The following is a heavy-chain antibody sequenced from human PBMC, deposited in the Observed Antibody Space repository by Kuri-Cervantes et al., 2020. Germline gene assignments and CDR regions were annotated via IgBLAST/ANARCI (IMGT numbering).Heavy chain of an antibody. V-gene: IGHV1-2*02. D-gene: IGHD2-2*01. CDR1: GYPFTGYY. CDR2: INPNSGGT. Sequence: ASVKVSCKASGYPFTGYYMNWGRQAPGQGLEWMGWINPNSGGTNYAQKFQGRVTMTRDTSISTAYMELSRLRSDDTAVYYCARYHFTSRKGFDYWGQGTLVTVSS. CDR3: ARYHFTSRKGFDY. J-gene: IGHJ4*02.